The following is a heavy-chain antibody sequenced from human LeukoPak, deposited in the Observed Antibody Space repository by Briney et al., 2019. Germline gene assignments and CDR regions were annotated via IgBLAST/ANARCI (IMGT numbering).Heavy chain of an antibody. J-gene: IGHJ5*01. CDR3: ARDRHDSSGYYYDS. V-gene: IGHV4-59*01. D-gene: IGHD3-22*01. Sequence: SETLSLTCTVSGGSISSYYWSWIRQPPGKGLEWIGYIYSIGSPHYNSSLKSRVTMSVDTSKNQFSLKLSSVTAADTAVYYCARDRHDSSGYYYDSWGPGTLVTVSS. CDR1: GGSISSYY. CDR2: IYSIGSP.